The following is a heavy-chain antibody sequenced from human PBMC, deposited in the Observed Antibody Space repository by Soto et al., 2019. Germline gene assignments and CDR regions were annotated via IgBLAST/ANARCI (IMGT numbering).Heavy chain of an antibody. Sequence: QVQLVESGGGVVQPGRSLRLSCAASGFTFSSYGMHWVRQAPGKGLEWVAVISYDGSNKYYSDSVKGRFTISRDNCKNTLYLEMNSLRAEDTAVYYCAKGSWKVVVVPADPMDVWGQGTTVTVSS. CDR1: GFTFSSYG. CDR3: AKGSWKVVVVPADPMDV. D-gene: IGHD2-2*01. V-gene: IGHV3-30*18. CDR2: ISYDGSNK. J-gene: IGHJ6*02.